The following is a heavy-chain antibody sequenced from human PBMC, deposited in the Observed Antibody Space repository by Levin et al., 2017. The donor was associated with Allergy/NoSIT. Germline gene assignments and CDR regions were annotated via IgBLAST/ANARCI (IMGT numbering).Heavy chain of an antibody. V-gene: IGHV3-30*18. J-gene: IGHJ4*02. Sequence: GGSLRLSCAASGFTFSSYGMHWVRQAPGKGLEWVAVISYDGSNKYYADSVKGRFTISRDNSKNTLYLQMNSLRAEDTAVYYCAKDLWDYYDSSGYYHGVFDYWGQGTLVTVSS. CDR3: AKDLWDYYDSSGYYHGVFDY. D-gene: IGHD3-22*01. CDR2: ISYDGSNK. CDR1: GFTFSSYG.